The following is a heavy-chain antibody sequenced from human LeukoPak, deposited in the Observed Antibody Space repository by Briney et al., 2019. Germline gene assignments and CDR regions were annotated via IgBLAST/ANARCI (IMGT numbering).Heavy chain of an antibody. CDR1: GGSISSTDYY. Sequence: PSETLSLTCVVSGGSISSTDYYWGWIRQPPGKGLEWIGSISYSGSTYYNLSLKSRISMSVDTSKNQFSLKLRSVIAADTAVYYCARQKWFGELFTRYFDYWGQGALVTVSS. CDR3: ARQKWFGELFTRYFDY. J-gene: IGHJ4*02. V-gene: IGHV4-39*01. CDR2: ISYSGST. D-gene: IGHD3-10*01.